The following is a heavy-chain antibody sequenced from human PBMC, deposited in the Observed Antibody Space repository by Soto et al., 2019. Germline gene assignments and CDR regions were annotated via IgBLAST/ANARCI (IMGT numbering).Heavy chain of an antibody. CDR3: ARFRAVAGYYYYGMDV. V-gene: IGHV4-59*01. D-gene: IGHD6-19*01. J-gene: IGHJ6*02. CDR1: GGSISSYY. CDR2: IYYSGST. Sequence: SETLSLTCTVSGGSISSYYWSWIRQPPGKGLEWIGYIYYSGSTNYNPSLKSRVTISVDTSKNQFSLKLSSVTAADTAVYYCARFRAVAGYYYYGMDVWGQGTTVTVSS.